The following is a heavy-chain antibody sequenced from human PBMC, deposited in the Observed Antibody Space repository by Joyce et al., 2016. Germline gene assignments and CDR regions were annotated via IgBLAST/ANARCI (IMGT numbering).Heavy chain of an antibody. D-gene: IGHD1-1*01. CDR2: INVGNGNT. CDR3: ARANKRRLAQWFDP. J-gene: IGHJ5*02. CDR1: GYSFTSYA. Sequence: QVQLVQSGAEVRKPGASVNVSCKASGYSFTSYAIHWVRQAPGQGLEWMGWINVGNGNTEYSQRYHDRFTIIRDTSASTVYVELSSLRSEDTAVYYCARANKRRLAQWFDPWGQGTLVTVSS. V-gene: IGHV1-3*01.